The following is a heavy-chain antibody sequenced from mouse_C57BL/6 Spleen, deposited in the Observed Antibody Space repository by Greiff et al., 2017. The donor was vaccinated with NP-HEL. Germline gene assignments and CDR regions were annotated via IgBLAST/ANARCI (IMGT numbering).Heavy chain of an antibody. Sequence: QVQLQQPGAELVKPGASVKMSCKASGYTFTSYWITWVKQRPGQGLEWIGDIYPGSGSTNYNEKFKSKATLTVETSSSTAYMQLSSLTSEDSAVYYCARAGGYDPFYAMDYWGQGTSVTVSS. J-gene: IGHJ4*01. CDR3: ARAGGYDPFYAMDY. CDR1: GYTFTSYW. D-gene: IGHD2-2*01. V-gene: IGHV1-55*01. CDR2: IYPGSGST.